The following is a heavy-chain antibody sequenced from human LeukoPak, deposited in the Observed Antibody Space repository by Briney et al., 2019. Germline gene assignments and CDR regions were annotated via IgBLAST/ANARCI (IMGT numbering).Heavy chain of an antibody. J-gene: IGHJ5*02. CDR1: GFTFSDYY. D-gene: IGHD6-19*01. CDR3: ARTESSGWYFDWFDP. Sequence: GGSLRLSCAASGFTFSDYYMSWIRQAPGKGLEWVSYISSSGSTIYYADSVKGRFTISRGNSKNTLYLQMNSLRAEDTAVYYCARTESSGWYFDWFDPWGQGTLVTVSS. V-gene: IGHV3-11*04. CDR2: ISSSGSTI.